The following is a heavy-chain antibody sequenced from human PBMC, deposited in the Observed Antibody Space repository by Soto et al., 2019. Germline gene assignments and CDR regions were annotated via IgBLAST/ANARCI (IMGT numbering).Heavy chain of an antibody. J-gene: IGHJ4*02. CDR3: AEDARVTCSAEYCFDY. V-gene: IGHV3-23*01. CDR2: ISGSGCST. CDR1: GFTFSSYA. D-gene: IGHD2-15*01. Sequence: GSLRLSCAASGFTFSSYAMSWVRQAPGKRLEWVSAISGSGCSTYYPDSVKGLLTISRDNSKNTLYLQMNSLRAEDTAVYYWAEDARVTCSAEYCFDYWGQGTRVTVSS.